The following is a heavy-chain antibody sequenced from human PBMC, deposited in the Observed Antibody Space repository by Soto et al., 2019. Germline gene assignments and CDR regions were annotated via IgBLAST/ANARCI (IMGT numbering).Heavy chain of an antibody. CDR2: IWYDGSNK. CDR1: GFTFSSYG. Sequence: QVQLVESGGGVVQPGRSLRLSCAASGFTFSSYGMHWVRQAPGKGLEWVAVIWYDGSNKYYADSVKGRFTISRDNSKNTLYLQMNSLRAEDTAVYYCARIGALSSGFDYWGQGTLVTVSS. CDR3: ARIGALSSGFDY. D-gene: IGHD3-22*01. V-gene: IGHV3-33*01. J-gene: IGHJ4*02.